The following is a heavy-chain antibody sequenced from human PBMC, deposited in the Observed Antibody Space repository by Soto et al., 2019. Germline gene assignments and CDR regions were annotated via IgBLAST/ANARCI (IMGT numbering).Heavy chain of an antibody. V-gene: IGHV3-48*02. CDR2: ISSSSSTI. J-gene: IGHJ6*02. D-gene: IGHD2-15*01. Sequence: GGSLRLSCAASGFTFSSYSMNWVRQAPGKGLEWVSYISSSSSTIYYADSVKGRFTISRDNAKNSLYLQMNSLRDEDTAVYYCARDRSVVAPELYYGMDVWGQGTTVTVSS. CDR1: GFTFSSYS. CDR3: ARDRSVVAPELYYGMDV.